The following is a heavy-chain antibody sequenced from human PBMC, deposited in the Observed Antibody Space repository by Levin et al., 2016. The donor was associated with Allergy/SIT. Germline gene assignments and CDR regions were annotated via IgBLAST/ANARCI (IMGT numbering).Heavy chain of an antibody. D-gene: IGHD6-19*01. Sequence: SETLSLTCAVYGGSFSGYFWSWIRQPPGKGLEWIGEINHGGSTNYNPSLKSRLTISLDTSKNQFSLKLSSVTAADTAVYYCARGRGDSSGWYGWFDPWGQGTLVTVSS. CDR2: INHGGST. V-gene: IGHV4-34*01. CDR3: ARGRGDSSGWYGWFDP. J-gene: IGHJ5*02. CDR1: GGSFSGYF.